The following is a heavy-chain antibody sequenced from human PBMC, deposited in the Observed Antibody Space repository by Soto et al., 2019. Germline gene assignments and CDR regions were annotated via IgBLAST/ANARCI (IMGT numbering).Heavy chain of an antibody. Sequence: QVQLVESGGGVVQPGRSLRLSCAASGFTFSSNGMHWVRQAPGKGLEWVAVIWYDGSNKYYADSVKGRFTISRDNSKNTLYLQMNSLRAEDTAVYYCAKDACGGDCYASDWGQGTLVTVSS. J-gene: IGHJ4*02. CDR3: AKDACGGDCYASD. D-gene: IGHD2-21*02. CDR1: GFTFSSNG. V-gene: IGHV3-33*06. CDR2: IWYDGSNK.